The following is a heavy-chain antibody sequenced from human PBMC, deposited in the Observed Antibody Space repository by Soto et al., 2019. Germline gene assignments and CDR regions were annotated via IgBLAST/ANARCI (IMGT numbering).Heavy chain of an antibody. J-gene: IGHJ4*02. Sequence: QVQLVQSGTEVKTPGSSVKVSCKTSGGTFRDYGFYWVRQAPGLGLQWMGGIVPLYSTVKYAQDLEGRLTISADGSSSTVFMELSSLTSADSAIYYCALTRKPTLFFPLHYWGQGTLVTVSS. D-gene: IGHD2-21*01. CDR2: IVPLYSTV. V-gene: IGHV1-69*12. CDR1: GGTFRDYG. CDR3: ALTRKPTLFFPLHY.